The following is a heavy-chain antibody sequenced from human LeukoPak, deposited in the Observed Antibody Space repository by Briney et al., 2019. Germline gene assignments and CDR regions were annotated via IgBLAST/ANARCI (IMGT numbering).Heavy chain of an antibody. CDR1: GYTFTSYD. D-gene: IGHD1-26*01. Sequence: EASVKVSCKASGYTFTSYDINWVRQATGQGLEWMGWMNPNSGNTGYAQKFQGRVTITRNTSISTAYMELSSLRSEDTAVYYCARGQSWEEDYWYFDLWGRGTLVTVSS. CDR3: ARGQSWEEDYWYFDL. V-gene: IGHV1-8*03. CDR2: MNPNSGNT. J-gene: IGHJ2*01.